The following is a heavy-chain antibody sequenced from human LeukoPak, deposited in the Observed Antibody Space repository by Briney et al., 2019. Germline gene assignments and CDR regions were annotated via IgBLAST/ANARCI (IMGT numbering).Heavy chain of an antibody. Sequence: ASVKVSCKASGGTFSSYAISWVRQAPGQGLGWMGRIIPIFGTANYAQKFQGRVTITTDESTSTAYMELSSLRSEDTAVYYCAREDMITFGGVIDWGQGTLVTVSS. D-gene: IGHD3-16*02. CDR3: AREDMITFGGVID. CDR2: IIPIFGTA. CDR1: GGTFSSYA. V-gene: IGHV1-69*05. J-gene: IGHJ4*02.